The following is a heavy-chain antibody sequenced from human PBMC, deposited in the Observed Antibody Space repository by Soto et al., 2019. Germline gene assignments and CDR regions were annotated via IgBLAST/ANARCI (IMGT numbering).Heavy chain of an antibody. V-gene: IGHV3-30-3*01. CDR1: GFTFSSYA. D-gene: IGHD5-12*01. CDR2: ISYDGNNK. CDR3: ARIRGYSGYDRGNYFDY. Sequence: QVQLVESGGGVVQPGRSLRLSCAASGFTFSSYAMHWVRQAPGKGLEWVAIISYDGNNKYYADSVKGRFTISRDNSKNTLYLQMKSLRAEDTAVYHCARIRGYSGYDRGNYFDYWGQGTLVTVSS. J-gene: IGHJ4*02.